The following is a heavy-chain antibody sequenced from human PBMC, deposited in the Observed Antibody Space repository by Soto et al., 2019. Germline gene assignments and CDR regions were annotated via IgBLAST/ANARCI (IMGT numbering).Heavy chain of an antibody. CDR2: IYYSGST. J-gene: IGHJ5*02. CDR3: ASAITMIAFDP. Sequence: SETLSLTCTVSGGTVSSGSDYWSWLRQPPGKGLEWIGYIYYSGSTNYNPSLKSRVTISVDTSKNQFSLKLSSVTAADTAVYYCASAITMIAFDPWGQGTLVTVSS. CDR1: GGTVSSGSDY. D-gene: IGHD3-22*01. V-gene: IGHV4-61*01.